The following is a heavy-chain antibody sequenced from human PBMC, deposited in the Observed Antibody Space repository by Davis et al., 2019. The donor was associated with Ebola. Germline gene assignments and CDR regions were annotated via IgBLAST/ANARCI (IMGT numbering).Heavy chain of an antibody. V-gene: IGHV3-30*03. CDR1: GFTFTTST. CDR2: ISYDGSNK. Sequence: GESLKISCVASGFTFTTSTMHWVRQAPGKGLEWVAVISYDGSNKYYADSVKGRFTISRDNSKKSLYLQMNGLRAEDTAVYFCAGFFDYWGQGTLVTVSS. CDR3: AGFFDY. J-gene: IGHJ4*02.